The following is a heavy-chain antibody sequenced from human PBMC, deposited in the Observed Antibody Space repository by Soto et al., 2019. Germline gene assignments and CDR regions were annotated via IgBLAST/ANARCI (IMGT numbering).Heavy chain of an antibody. J-gene: IGHJ4*02. V-gene: IGHV3-53*01. CDR3: ARELGRWLRYFDY. Sequence: EVQLVESGGGLIQPGGSLRLSCAASGFSVSSNYMSWVRQAPGKGLEWVSVIYSGGTTYYADSVKGRFTISRDNAKNSLYLQMNSLRAEDTAVYYCARELGRWLRYFDYWGQGTLVTVSS. CDR2: IYSGGTT. CDR1: GFSVSSNY. D-gene: IGHD6-19*01.